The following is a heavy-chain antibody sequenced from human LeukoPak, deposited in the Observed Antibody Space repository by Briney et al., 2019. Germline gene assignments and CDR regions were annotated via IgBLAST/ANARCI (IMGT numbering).Heavy chain of an antibody. CDR1: GYTFTSYD. CDR2: INPNSGNT. J-gene: IGHJ3*02. CDR3: ARGSGSYYAFDI. Sequence: ASVKVSCKASGYTFTSYDINWVRQATGQGLEWMGWINPNSGNTGYAQKFQGRVTITRNTSISTAYMELSSLRSEDTAVYYCARGSGSYYAFDIWGQGTMVTVSS. D-gene: IGHD1-26*01. V-gene: IGHV1-8*03.